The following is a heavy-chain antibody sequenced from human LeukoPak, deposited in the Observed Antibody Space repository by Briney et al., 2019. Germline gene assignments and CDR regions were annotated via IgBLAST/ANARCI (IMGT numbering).Heavy chain of an antibody. CDR2: ISGSGGST. CDR1: GFTFSSYA. J-gene: IGHJ4*02. V-gene: IGHV3-23*01. D-gene: IGHD6-13*01. CDR3: ARVPGYSSSWLFDY. Sequence: QPGGSLRLSCAASGFTFSSYAMSWVRQAPGKGLEWVSAISGSGGSTYYADSVKGRFTISRDNSKNTLYLQMNSLRAEDTAVYYCARVPGYSSSWLFDYWGQGTLVTVSS.